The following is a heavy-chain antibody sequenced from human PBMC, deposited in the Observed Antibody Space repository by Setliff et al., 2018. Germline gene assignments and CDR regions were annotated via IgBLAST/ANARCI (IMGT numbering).Heavy chain of an antibody. CDR3: ATPGRRFGESIDY. J-gene: IGHJ4*02. V-gene: IGHV4-61*02. D-gene: IGHD3-10*01. CDR1: GGSISSGSYY. Sequence: PSETLSLTCAVSGGSISSGSYYWSWIRQPAGKGLEWIGRIYTSGSTNYNPSLKSRVTISVDTSKNPFSLKLNSVTAADTAVYYCATPGRRFGESIDYWGQGTLVTVS. CDR2: IYTSGST.